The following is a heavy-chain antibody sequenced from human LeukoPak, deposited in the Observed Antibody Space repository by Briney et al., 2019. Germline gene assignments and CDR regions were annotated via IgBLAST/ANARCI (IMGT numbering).Heavy chain of an antibody. CDR2: ITGATGET. Sequence: PGGSQRLSCAASGFPLSTYAMNWVRQAPGKGREWVSTITGATGETYYAESVKGRFTISRDNSKNTLYLQMNYLTADDTAVYSCAKSDCGGDCWLIDYWGQGILVTVSP. D-gene: IGHD2-21*02. CDR3: AKSDCGGDCWLIDY. V-gene: IGHV3-23*01. CDR1: GFPLSTYA. J-gene: IGHJ4*02.